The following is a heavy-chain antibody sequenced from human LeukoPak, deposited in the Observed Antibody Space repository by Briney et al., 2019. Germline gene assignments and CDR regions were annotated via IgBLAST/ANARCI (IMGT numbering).Heavy chain of an antibody. CDR2: IYYSGST. D-gene: IGHD3-3*01. CDR3: ARGLAIFGVVADDAFDI. CDR1: GGSISSHY. V-gene: IGHV4-59*11. Sequence: SETLSLTCTVSGGSISSHYWSWIRQPPGKGLEWIGYIYYSGSTNYNPSLKSRVTISVDTSKNQFSLKLGSVTAADTAVYYCARGLAIFGVVADDAFDIWGQGTMVTVSS. J-gene: IGHJ3*02.